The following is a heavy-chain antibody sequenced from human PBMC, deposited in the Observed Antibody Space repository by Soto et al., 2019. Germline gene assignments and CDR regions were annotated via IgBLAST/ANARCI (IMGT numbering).Heavy chain of an antibody. D-gene: IGHD2-2*01. J-gene: IGHJ6*02. CDR1: GFTFSSYA. CDR3: AKTEEYCSSTSCLPYYYGMDV. V-gene: IGHV3-23*01. Sequence: PGGSLRLSCAASGFTFSSYAMSWVRQAPGKGLKWVSAISGSGGSTYYADSVKGRFTISRDNSKNTLYLQMNSLRAEDTAVYYCAKTEEYCSSTSCLPYYYGMDVWGQGATVTVSS. CDR2: ISGSGGST.